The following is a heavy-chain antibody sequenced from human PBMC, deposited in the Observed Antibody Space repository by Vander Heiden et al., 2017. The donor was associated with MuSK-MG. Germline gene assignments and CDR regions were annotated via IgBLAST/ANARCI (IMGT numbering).Heavy chain of an antibody. Sequence: EVQLVEPGGGLVQPGRSLRLSCAASGFLFDYYAMHWVRQGPGKGLELVSGISWNSGSIGYADSVKGRFTISRDNAKNSLYLQMNSLRAEDTALYYCAKVGATGNEFDYWGQGTLVTVSS. CDR1: GFLFDYYA. J-gene: IGHJ4*02. D-gene: IGHD1-26*01. V-gene: IGHV3-9*01. CDR3: AKVGATGNEFDY. CDR2: ISWNSGSI.